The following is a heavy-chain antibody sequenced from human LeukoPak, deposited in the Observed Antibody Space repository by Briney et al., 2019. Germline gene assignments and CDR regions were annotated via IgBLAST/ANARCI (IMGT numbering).Heavy chain of an antibody. D-gene: IGHD1-1*01. J-gene: IGHJ6*03. CDR2: IYYSGST. CDR1: GGSISSYY. V-gene: IGHV4-59*01. Sequence: SETLSLTCTVSGGSISSYYWSWIRQPPGKGLEWIGYIYYSGSTNYNPSLKSRVTISVETSKNQFSLKLSSVTAADTAVYYCARESGTLDYYYYYYMDVWGKGTTVTVSS. CDR3: ARESGTLDYYYYYYMDV.